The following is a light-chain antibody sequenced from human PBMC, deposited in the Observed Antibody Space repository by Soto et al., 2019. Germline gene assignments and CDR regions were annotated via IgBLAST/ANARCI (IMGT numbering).Light chain of an antibody. J-gene: IGKJ1*01. Sequence: EIVLTQSPGTLSSSPGERATLSCRASQSIDNRYLAWYQHNPGQAPRLLIYATSSRATGIPDRFGGSGSGTDFTLTINRLEPEDFAVYYCQQYFGSSWTFGQGTKVDIK. CDR1: QSIDNRY. CDR2: ATS. V-gene: IGKV3-20*01. CDR3: QQYFGSSWT.